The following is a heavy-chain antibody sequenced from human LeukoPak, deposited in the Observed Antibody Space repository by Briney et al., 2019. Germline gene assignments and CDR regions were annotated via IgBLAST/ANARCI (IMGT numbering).Heavy chain of an antibody. Sequence: GGSLRLSCAASGFTFSSYSMTWVRQAPGKGLEWVSSISSSSSYIYYADSVEGRFTISRDNAKNSLYLQMNSLRAEDTAVYYCARAATVTTSYWGQGTLVTVSS. V-gene: IGHV3-21*01. J-gene: IGHJ4*02. CDR1: GFTFSSYS. CDR2: ISSSSSYI. CDR3: ARAATVTTSY. D-gene: IGHD4-4*01.